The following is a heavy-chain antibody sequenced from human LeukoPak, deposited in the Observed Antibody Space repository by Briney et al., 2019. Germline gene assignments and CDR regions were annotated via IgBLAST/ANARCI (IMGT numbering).Heavy chain of an antibody. CDR2: IRYDGRSE. Sequence: GRSLRLSCAASEFIFSNYDMHWVRQAPGKELQWVTLIRYDGRSEYYSAYMQGRFTVSRDNSKNNLYLNMNNLRPEDTAVYYCARTRLGTSTSFYFDLWGQGTLVTVSS. D-gene: IGHD1-26*01. V-gene: IGHV3-30*02. CDR1: EFIFSNYD. CDR3: ARTRLGTSTSFYFDL. J-gene: IGHJ4*02.